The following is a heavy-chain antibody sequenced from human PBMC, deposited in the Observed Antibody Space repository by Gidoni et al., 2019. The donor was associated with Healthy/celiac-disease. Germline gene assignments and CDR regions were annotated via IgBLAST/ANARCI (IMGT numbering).Heavy chain of an antibody. V-gene: IGHV3-33*01. CDR2: IWYDGSNK. J-gene: IGHJ6*02. Sequence: QVQLVESGGGVVQPGRSLRLSCAASGFTFSSYGMHWVRQAPGKGLEWVAVIWYDGSNKYYADSVKGRFTISRDNSKNTLYLQMNSLRAEDTAVYYCARELAAMVRDYYYGMDVWGQGTTVTVSS. D-gene: IGHD3-10*01. CDR3: ARELAAMVRDYYYGMDV. CDR1: GFTFSSYG.